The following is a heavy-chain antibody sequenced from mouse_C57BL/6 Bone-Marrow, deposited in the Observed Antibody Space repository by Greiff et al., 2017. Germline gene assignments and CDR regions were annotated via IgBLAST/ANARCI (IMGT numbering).Heavy chain of an antibody. V-gene: IGHV1-52*01. J-gene: IGHJ3*01. Sequence: VQLQQSGAELVRPGSSVKLSCKASGYTFTSCWMHWVKQRPIQGLEWIGNIDPSDSETHYNQKFKDKATLTVDKSSSTAYMQLSSLTSEDSAVYYCASLGRGVWGQGTLVTVSA. CDR1: GYTFTSCW. D-gene: IGHD4-1*01. CDR2: IDPSDSET. CDR3: ASLGRGV.